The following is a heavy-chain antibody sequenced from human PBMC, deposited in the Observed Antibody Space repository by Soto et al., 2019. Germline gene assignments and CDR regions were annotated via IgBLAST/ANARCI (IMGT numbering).Heavy chain of an antibody. D-gene: IGHD2-15*01. J-gene: IGHJ5*02. CDR1: GDSVSSNSVA. CDR3: ARGSGGSCPRRFDP. Sequence: SQTLSLTCAISGDSVSSNSVAWNWIRQSPSRGLEWLGRTYYRSKWYNDYAVSVKSRVTINPDTSKNQFSLQLNSVTPEDTAVYYCARGSGGSCPRRFDPWGQATLVTVSS. CDR2: TYYRSKWYN. V-gene: IGHV6-1*01.